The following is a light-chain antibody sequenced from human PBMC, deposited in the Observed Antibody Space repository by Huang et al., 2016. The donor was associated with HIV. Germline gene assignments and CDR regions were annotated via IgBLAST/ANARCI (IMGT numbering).Light chain of an antibody. V-gene: IGKV3-15*01. J-gene: IGKJ1*01. CDR3: QQYNKWPRT. CDR2: GAS. CDR1: ESVAAN. Sequence: EIVMTQSPATLSVSPGERATLSCRASESVAANLAWYQQIPGQTPRLLIHGASTRATEIPARFSGSGSGTEFTLTISSLQSEDFAVYYCQQYNKWPRTFGQGTKVEI.